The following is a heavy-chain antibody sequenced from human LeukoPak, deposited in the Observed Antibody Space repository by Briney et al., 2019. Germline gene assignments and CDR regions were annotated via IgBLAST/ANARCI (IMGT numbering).Heavy chain of an antibody. Sequence: SETLSLTCTVSGGSISSYYWSWIRQPPGKGLEWIGYIYYSGSTNYNPSLKSRVTISVDTSKNQFSLKLSSVTAADTAMYYCAREGEMATSAFDYWGQGTLVTVSS. V-gene: IGHV4-59*01. J-gene: IGHJ4*02. CDR1: GGSISSYY. CDR3: AREGEMATSAFDY. CDR2: IYYSGST. D-gene: IGHD5-24*01.